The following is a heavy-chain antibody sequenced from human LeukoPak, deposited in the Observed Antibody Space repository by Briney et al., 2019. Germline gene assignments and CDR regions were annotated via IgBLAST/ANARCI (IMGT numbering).Heavy chain of an antibody. Sequence: GESLKISCKGSGYSFTSYWIAWARQMPRKGLEWMGIIYPSDSETTYSPSFQGQVTISADKSISTAYLQWSSLTASDTAMYYCARSVGATPLDYWGQGTPVTVSS. CDR2: IYPSDSET. V-gene: IGHV5-51*01. CDR3: ARSVGATPLDY. D-gene: IGHD1-26*01. CDR1: GYSFTSYW. J-gene: IGHJ4*02.